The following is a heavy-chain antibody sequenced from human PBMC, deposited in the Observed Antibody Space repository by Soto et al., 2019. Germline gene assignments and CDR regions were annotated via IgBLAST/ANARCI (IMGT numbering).Heavy chain of an antibody. CDR2: ISSSSSYI. V-gene: IGHV3-21*01. CDR1: GFTFSSYS. J-gene: IGHJ6*03. D-gene: IGHD6-13*01. Sequence: GESLRLSCAASGFTFSSYSMNWVRQAPGKGLEWVSSISSSSSYIYYADSVKGRFTISRDNAKNSLYLQMNSLRAEDTAVYYCARDGPLYSSSWFYYYYYMDVWGKGTTVTVSS. CDR3: ARDGPLYSSSWFYYYYYMDV.